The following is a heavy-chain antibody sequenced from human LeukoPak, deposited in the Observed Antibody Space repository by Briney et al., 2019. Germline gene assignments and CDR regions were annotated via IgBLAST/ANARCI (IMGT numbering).Heavy chain of an antibody. CDR2: ITSSSDII. D-gene: IGHD3-3*01. CDR3: ARITLFGIIFDS. V-gene: IGHV3-48*01. J-gene: IGHJ4*02. Sequence: GGSLRLSCAASGFTLSDYTMNWVRQAPGKGLEWVSYITSSSDIIHYADSVKGRFTTSRDNAKNSLFLQMNGLRAEDTAVYYCARITLFGIIFDSWGQGTLVTVSS. CDR1: GFTLSDYT.